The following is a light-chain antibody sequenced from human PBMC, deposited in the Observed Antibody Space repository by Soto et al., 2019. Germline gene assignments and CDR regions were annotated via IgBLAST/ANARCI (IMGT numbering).Light chain of an antibody. V-gene: IGKV3-20*01. CDR2: GAS. CDR3: QPDGSPSA. J-gene: IGKJ1*01. CDR1: QSVSSSY. Sequence: EIVLTQAPGTLSLSPGERATLSCRASQSVSSSYVAWYQQQPGQAPRLLIYGASSRATGIPDRFSGRGSWTDFTLSISSLEPEEFAVYYCQPDGSPSAFVQGAKVEIK.